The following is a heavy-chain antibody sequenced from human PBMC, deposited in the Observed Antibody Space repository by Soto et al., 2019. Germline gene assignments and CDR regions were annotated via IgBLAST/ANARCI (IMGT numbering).Heavy chain of an antibody. Sequence: ASVKVSCKASGYTFTSYGISWVRQAPGQGLEWMGWISAYNGNTNYAQKLQGRVPMTTDTSTSTAYMELRSLRSDDTAVYYCARVDTTGTPPADYYYMDVWGKGTTVTVSS. CDR2: ISAYNGNT. CDR3: ARVDTTGTPPADYYYMDV. D-gene: IGHD1-1*01. V-gene: IGHV1-18*01. J-gene: IGHJ6*03. CDR1: GYTFTSYG.